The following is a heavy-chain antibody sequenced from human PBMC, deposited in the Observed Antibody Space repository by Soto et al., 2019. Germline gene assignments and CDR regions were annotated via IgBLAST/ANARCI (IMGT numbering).Heavy chain of an antibody. CDR2: INPSGGST. J-gene: IGHJ6*02. CDR1: GYTFTSYY. Sequence: ASVKVSCKASGYTFTSYYMHWVRQTPGQGLEWMGIINPSGGSTSYAQKFQGRVTMTRDTSTSTVYMELSSLRSEDTAVYYCAGDPVGADSYYYGMDVWGQGTTVTVSS. CDR3: AGDPVGADSYYYGMDV. D-gene: IGHD1-26*01. V-gene: IGHV1-46*03.